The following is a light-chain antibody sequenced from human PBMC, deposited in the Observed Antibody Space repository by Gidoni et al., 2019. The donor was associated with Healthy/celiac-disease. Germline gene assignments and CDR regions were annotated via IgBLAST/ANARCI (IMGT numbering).Light chain of an antibody. Sequence: EIVLTQSPGTLSLSPGERATLSCRASQSISSSNIDWYQQKPGQAPRLLIYGAPSRATGIPDRCSGSGSGTDFSLTISRLEPEDFAVYYCQQYCSSQYTFVQGTKLDIK. J-gene: IGKJ2*01. CDR1: QSISSSN. CDR2: GAP. V-gene: IGKV3-20*01. CDR3: QQYCSSQYT.